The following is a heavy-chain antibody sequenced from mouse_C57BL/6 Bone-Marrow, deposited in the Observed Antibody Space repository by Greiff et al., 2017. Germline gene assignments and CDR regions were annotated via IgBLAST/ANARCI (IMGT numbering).Heavy chain of an antibody. CDR2: IYPGSGRT. CDR1: GYTFTSYW. D-gene: IGHD2-5*01. V-gene: IGHV1-55*01. J-gene: IGHJ1*03. Sequence: QVQLQQPGAELVKPGASVKMSCKASGYTFTSYWITWVKQRPGQGLEWIGDIYPGSGRTNYNEKFKSKATLTVDTSSSTAYMQLSSLTSEDSAVYYCARPYYSNYWYCDVWGTGTTVTVSA. CDR3: ARPYYSNYWYCDV.